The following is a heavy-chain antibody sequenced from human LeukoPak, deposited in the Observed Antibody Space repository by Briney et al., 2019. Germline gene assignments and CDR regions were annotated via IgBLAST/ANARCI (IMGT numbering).Heavy chain of an antibody. Sequence: SETLSLTCTVSGGSISSSSYYWGWIRQPPGKGLEWIGSIYYSGSTYYNPSLKSRVTISVDTSKNQFSLKLSSVTAAGTAVYYCATRPGYYDSSGYVFNYWGQGTLVTVSS. V-gene: IGHV4-39*01. CDR3: ATRPGYYDSSGYVFNY. D-gene: IGHD3-22*01. CDR1: GGSISSSSYY. CDR2: IYYSGST. J-gene: IGHJ4*02.